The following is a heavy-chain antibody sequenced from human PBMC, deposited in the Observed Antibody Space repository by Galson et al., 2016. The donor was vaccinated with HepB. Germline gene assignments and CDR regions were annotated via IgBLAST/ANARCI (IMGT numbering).Heavy chain of an antibody. Sequence: SLRLSCAGSGFTFTTYPMSWVRQAPGKGLEWVSGIRGSGGGIDYADSVKGRFTISRNNSKNTLYLQMSSLRAEDTAVYYCARDLYSYGYRNYFDYWGHGTLVTVSS. D-gene: IGHD5-18*01. CDR2: IRGSGGGI. CDR3: ARDLYSYGYRNYFDY. CDR1: GFTFTTYP. V-gene: IGHV3-23*01. J-gene: IGHJ4*01.